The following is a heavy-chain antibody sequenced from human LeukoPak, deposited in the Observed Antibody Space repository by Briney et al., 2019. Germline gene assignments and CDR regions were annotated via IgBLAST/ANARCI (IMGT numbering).Heavy chain of an antibody. CDR2: IWSDGNNS. Sequence: PGGSLRLSCAASGFTFRNYGMHWVRQATGKGLEWVSFIWSDGNNSFYADSVKGRFTISRDNSKNMLYLQMDTLRAEDTALYYCAKDPGASVSGFYMDVWGKGTTVIVSS. D-gene: IGHD2-8*02. CDR1: GFTFRNYG. CDR3: AKDPGASVSGFYMDV. J-gene: IGHJ6*03. V-gene: IGHV3-30*02.